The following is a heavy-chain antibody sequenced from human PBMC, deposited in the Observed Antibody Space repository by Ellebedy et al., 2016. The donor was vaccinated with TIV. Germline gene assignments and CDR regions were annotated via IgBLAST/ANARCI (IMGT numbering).Heavy chain of an antibody. J-gene: IGHJ4*02. Sequence: GESLKISCAASGFTFSDNAMGWVRQAPGKGLEWVAGISFGGESKYYPDSVNGRFTISRDNSKNTVYLQMSSVRVEDTAVLYCVKGHIYLSSFDRWGQGTLVTVSS. D-gene: IGHD5/OR15-5a*01. CDR3: VKGHIYLSSFDR. CDR2: ISFGGESK. CDR1: GFTFSDNA. V-gene: IGHV3-23*01.